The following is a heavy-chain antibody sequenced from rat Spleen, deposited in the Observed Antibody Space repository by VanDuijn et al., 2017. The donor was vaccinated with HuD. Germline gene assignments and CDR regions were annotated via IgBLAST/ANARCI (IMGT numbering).Heavy chain of an antibody. CDR1: GFSLTSYN. Sequence: QVQLKESGPGLVQPSQTLSLTCTVAGFSLTSYNVHWVRQPPGKGLEWMGVIWNTGGTQYNSALKSRLSISKDTSKSQVFLKMNSLQPEDTVTYYGARNGEYTTDYYYYFYYWGQGLMVTVSS. V-gene: IGHV2-41*01. J-gene: IGHJ2*01. CDR3: ARNGEYTTDYYYYFYY. CDR2: IWNTGGT. D-gene: IGHD1-6*01.